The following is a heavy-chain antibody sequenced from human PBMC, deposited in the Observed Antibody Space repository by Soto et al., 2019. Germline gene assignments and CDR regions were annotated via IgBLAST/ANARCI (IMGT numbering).Heavy chain of an antibody. Sequence: GGYPRISCAAYGFTFSSYSMNWVRQAPGKGLEWVSSISSSSSYIYYADSVKGRFTISRDNAKKSLYLQMNSLRAEDTAVYYCARDTGILFFAWVHYYYGLSVWGQ. V-gene: IGHV3-21*01. CDR2: ISSSSSYI. J-gene: IGHJ6*02. D-gene: IGHD3-3*01. CDR1: GFTFSSYS. CDR3: ARDTGILFFAWVHYYYGLSV.